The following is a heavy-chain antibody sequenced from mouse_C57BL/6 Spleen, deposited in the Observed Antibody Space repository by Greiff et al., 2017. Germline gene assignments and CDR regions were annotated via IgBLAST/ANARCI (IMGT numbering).Heavy chain of an antibody. Sequence: QVQLQQPGAELVKPGASVKMSCKASGYTFTSYWITWVKQRPGQGLEWIGDIYPGSGSTNYNEKFKSKATLTVDTSSSTAYMQLSSLTSEDSAVYYCAREGSNYGAMDDWGQGTSVTVSS. CDR1: GYTFTSYW. V-gene: IGHV1-55*01. CDR3: AREGSNYGAMDD. CDR2: IYPGSGST. D-gene: IGHD2-5*01. J-gene: IGHJ4*01.